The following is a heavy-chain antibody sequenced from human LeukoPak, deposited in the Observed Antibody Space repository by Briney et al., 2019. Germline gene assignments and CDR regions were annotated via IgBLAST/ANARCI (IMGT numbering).Heavy chain of an antibody. V-gene: IGHV3-30-3*01. J-gene: IGHJ4*02. Sequence: AGGSLRLSCAATGFTFSNYAIHWGRQAPGKGLEWVAFISDDGSRQHYADSVKGRFTISRDNAKNSLYLQMNSLRAEDTAVYYCARDLVGSGTTFDYWGQGTLVTVSS. CDR1: GFTFSNYA. CDR2: ISDDGSRQ. CDR3: ARDLVGSGTTFDY. D-gene: IGHD3-10*01.